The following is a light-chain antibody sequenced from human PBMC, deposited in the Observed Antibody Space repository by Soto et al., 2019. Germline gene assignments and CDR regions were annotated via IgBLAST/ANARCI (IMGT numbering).Light chain of an antibody. J-gene: IGLJ1*01. CDR2: EVT. CDR1: NSDVGGYNF. CDR3: SSYAGSNNLV. V-gene: IGLV2-8*01. Sequence: QSALTQPPSASGSPGQSVTISCTGSNSDVGGYNFVSWYQQHPGKAPKLVIYEVTKWPSGVPDRFSGSKSGNTASLTVSGLQAEDEADYFCSSYAGSNNLVFGTGTKVTVL.